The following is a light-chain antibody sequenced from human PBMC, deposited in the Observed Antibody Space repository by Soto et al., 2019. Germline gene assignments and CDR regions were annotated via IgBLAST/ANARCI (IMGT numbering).Light chain of an antibody. V-gene: IGKV3-20*01. CDR1: QSVSSTF. CDR2: GAS. J-gene: IGKJ5*01. Sequence: IMLKQSPGTLSLSPGERATVCCSPSQSVSSTFLAWYQQKPGQAPRLLIYGASSRATGIPDRFSGSVSGTDFTLTISRLEPEDFAVYYCQQHGSSPITFCQGTLLEI. CDR3: QQHGSSPIT.